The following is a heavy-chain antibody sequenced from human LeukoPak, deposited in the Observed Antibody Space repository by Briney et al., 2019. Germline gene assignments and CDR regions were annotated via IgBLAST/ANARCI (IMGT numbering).Heavy chain of an antibody. CDR2: MNPNSGNT. CDR1: GYTFTGYY. CDR3: ARDLAGYYGSGSGGGY. D-gene: IGHD3-10*01. J-gene: IGHJ4*02. V-gene: IGHV1-8*02. Sequence: GASVKVSCKASGYTFTGYYMHWVRQATGQGLEWMGWMNPNSGNTGYAQKFQGRVTMTRNTSISTAYMELSSLRSEDTAVYYCARDLAGYYGSGSGGGYWGQGTLVTVSS.